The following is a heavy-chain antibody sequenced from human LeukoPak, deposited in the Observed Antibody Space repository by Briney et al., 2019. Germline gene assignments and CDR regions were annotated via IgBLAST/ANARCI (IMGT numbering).Heavy chain of an antibody. CDR2: INHSGST. CDR1: GGSFSGYY. V-gene: IGHV4-34*01. CDR3: ARARLTYYYGSGSYTFDY. J-gene: IGHJ4*02. Sequence: SETLSLTCAVYGGSFSGYYWSWIRQPPGKGLEWIGEINHSGSTNYNPSLKSRVTISADTSKNQFSLKLSSVTAADTAVYYCARARLTYYYGSGSYTFDYWGQGTLVTVSS. D-gene: IGHD3-10*01.